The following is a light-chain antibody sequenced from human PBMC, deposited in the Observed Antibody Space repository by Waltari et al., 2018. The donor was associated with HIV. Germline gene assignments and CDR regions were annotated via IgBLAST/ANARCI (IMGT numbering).Light chain of an antibody. J-gene: IGKJ4*01. CDR1: QSVLYSSNSKNY. CDR3: QQYYSTPRT. Sequence: DIVMTQSPDSLAVSLGERATINCKSSQSVLYSSNSKNYLAWYQQKPGQPPKLLIYWASTRESGVPDRFSDSGSGTDFTLTISSLQAEDVAVYYCQQYYSTPRTFGGGTKVEIK. V-gene: IGKV4-1*01. CDR2: WAS.